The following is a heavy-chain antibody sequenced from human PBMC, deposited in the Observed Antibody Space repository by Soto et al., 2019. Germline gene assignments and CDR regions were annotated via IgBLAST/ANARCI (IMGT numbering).Heavy chain of an antibody. V-gene: IGHV4-59*01. D-gene: IGHD2-15*01. Sequence: SETLSLSCTVSGGSISSYYWSWIRQPPGKGLEWIGYIYYSGSTNYNPSLKSRVTISVDTSKNQFSLKLSSVTAADTAVYYCARDLGYCSGGSCYGYYYYGMDVWGQGTTVTVSS. CDR2: IYYSGST. CDR3: ARDLGYCSGGSCYGYYYYGMDV. J-gene: IGHJ6*02. CDR1: GGSISSYY.